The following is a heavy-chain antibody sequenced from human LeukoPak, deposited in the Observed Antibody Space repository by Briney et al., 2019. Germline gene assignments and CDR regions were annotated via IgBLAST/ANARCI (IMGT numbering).Heavy chain of an antibody. D-gene: IGHD6-13*01. J-gene: IGHJ4*02. CDR3: VRRWSSNWNYFDY. CDR1: GGSISGYY. CDR2: IYYSGGT. Sequence: PSETLSLTCTVSGGSISGYYWSWIRQPPGKGLEWIGNIYYSGGTTYNPSLKSRVTISIDTYKTQFSLKLSSVTAADTAVYYCVRRWSSNWNYFDYWGQGTLVTVSS. V-gene: IGHV4-59*08.